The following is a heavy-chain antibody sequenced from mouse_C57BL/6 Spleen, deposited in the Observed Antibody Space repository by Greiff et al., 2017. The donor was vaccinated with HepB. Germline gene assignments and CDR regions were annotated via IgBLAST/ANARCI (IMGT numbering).Heavy chain of an antibody. CDR3: ARSPPSTVVAHFDY. V-gene: IGHV1-64*01. Sequence: QVQLQQPGAELVKPGASVKLSCKASGYTFTSYWMHWVKQRPGQGLEWIGMIHPNSGSTNYNEKFKSKATLTVDKSSSTAYMQLSSLTSEDSAVYYCARSPPSTVVAHFDYWGQGTTLTVSS. J-gene: IGHJ2*01. CDR2: IHPNSGST. CDR1: GYTFTSYW. D-gene: IGHD1-1*01.